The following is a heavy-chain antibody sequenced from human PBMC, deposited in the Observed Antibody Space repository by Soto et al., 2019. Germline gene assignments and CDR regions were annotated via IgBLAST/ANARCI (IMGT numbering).Heavy chain of an antibody. CDR3: ARSFGWYAIDY. V-gene: IGHV4-4*02. CDR1: GDSISTKYF. D-gene: IGHD6-19*01. J-gene: IGHJ4*02. CDR2: ISHSGSV. Sequence: QVLLQESGPGLVQPSGTLSLSCAVSGDSISTKYFWGWVRQPPGKGLEWVGDISHSGSVNYNPSLKSRVTIPIGTSKHQFSPKLNSVTAADTAVYYCARSFGWYAIDYWGQGTLVIVSS.